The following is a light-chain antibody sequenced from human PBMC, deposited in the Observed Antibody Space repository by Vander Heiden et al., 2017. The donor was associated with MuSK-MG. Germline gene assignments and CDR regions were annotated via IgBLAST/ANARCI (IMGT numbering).Light chain of an antibody. CDR3: QQSCSSPVT. Sequence: DIQMTQPPSSPSASVGDRVTITCRASQSISSYLNWYQQKPGKAPKLLIYAASSLHSGIPARFSGSGSGTDFTLTISSLQPEDFATYYCQQSCSSPVTFGGGTKVEIK. J-gene: IGKJ4*01. CDR2: AAS. CDR1: QSISSY. V-gene: IGKV1-39*01.